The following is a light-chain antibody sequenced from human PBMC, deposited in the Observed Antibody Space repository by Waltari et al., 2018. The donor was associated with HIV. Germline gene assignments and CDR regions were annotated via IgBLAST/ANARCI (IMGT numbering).Light chain of an antibody. J-gene: IGLJ2*01. Sequence: QSALTQPPSVSGSPGQSVTISCTGTSSDVGTYNRVSWYQQPPGTVPKLMIYEVSNRPSGVPDRFSGSKSGNTASLTISGRQAEDEADYYCSSYTSSNTLVFGGGTKLTVL. CDR3: SSYTSSNTLV. CDR2: EVS. V-gene: IGLV2-18*02. CDR1: SSDVGTYNR.